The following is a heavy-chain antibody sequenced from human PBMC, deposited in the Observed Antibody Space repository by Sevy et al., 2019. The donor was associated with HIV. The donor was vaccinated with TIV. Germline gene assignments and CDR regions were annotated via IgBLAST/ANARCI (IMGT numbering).Heavy chain of an antibody. J-gene: IGHJ4*02. Sequence: GGSLRLSCAASGFTLNKFAMSWVRQAPGKGLEWVSAISRKSLGTYYADSVKGRFSISRDDSKNMLYLQMSSLRGDDTAVYYCAKKGNNSPDKFDSWGQGTLVTVSS. V-gene: IGHV3-23*01. CDR3: AKKGNNSPDKFDS. CDR2: ISRKSLGT. D-gene: IGHD1-1*01. CDR1: GFTLNKFA.